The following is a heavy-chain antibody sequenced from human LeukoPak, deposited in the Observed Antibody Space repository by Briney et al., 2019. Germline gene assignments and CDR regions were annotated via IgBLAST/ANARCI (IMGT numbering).Heavy chain of an antibody. CDR2: IYPADSDT. CDR1: GYLFTSYW. V-gene: IGHV5-51*01. Sequence: GESLKISCKGSGYLFTSYWIAWVRQTPGKGLEWVGIIYPADSDTRYSPSFQGQVTISADKSISTAFLRWTSLKASDTAIYYCARGRGTGSPIGPRYFDLWGRGTLVTVSS. J-gene: IGHJ2*01. D-gene: IGHD3-10*01. CDR3: ARGRGTGSPIGPRYFDL.